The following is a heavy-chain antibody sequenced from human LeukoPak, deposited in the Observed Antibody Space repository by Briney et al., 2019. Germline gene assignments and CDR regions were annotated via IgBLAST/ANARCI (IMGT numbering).Heavy chain of an antibody. CDR2: INQDGSVK. CDR3: ARIGYSSSSLDY. J-gene: IGHJ4*02. D-gene: IGHD6-6*01. Sequence: GGSLRLSCAASGFTFRNYWMSWVRQAPGRGLEWVANINQDGSVKYYVDSVKGRFTISRDNAKNSQYLQMNSLRVEDRAVYYCARIGYSSSSLDYWGQGTLVTVSS. CDR1: GFTFRNYW. V-gene: IGHV3-7*01.